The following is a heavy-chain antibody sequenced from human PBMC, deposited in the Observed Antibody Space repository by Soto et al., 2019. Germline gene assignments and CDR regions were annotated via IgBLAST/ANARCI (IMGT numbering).Heavy chain of an antibody. D-gene: IGHD3-22*01. CDR2: IIPIFGTA. CDR3: ARSYYYDSSGYPVYFDY. Sequence: SVKVSCKASGGTFSSYAISWVLQAPGQGLEWMGGIIPIFGTANYAQKFQGRVTITADESTSTAYMELSSLRSEDTAVYYCARSYYYDSSGYPVYFDYWGQGTLVTVSS. J-gene: IGHJ4*02. CDR1: GGTFSSYA. V-gene: IGHV1-69*13.